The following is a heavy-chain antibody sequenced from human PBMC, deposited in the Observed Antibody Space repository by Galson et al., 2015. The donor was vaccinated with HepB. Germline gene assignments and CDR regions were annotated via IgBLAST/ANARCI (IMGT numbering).Heavy chain of an antibody. D-gene: IGHD5-24*01. J-gene: IGHJ4*02. CDR3: ARESGVEMATTCFDY. V-gene: IGHV3-21*01. CDR1: GFTFSSYS. CDR2: ISSSSSYI. Sequence: SLRLSCAASGFTFSSYSMNWVRQAPGKGLEWVSSISSSSSYIYYADSVKGRFTISRDNAKNPLYLQMNSLRAEDTAVYYCARESGVEMATTCFDYWGQGTLVTVSS.